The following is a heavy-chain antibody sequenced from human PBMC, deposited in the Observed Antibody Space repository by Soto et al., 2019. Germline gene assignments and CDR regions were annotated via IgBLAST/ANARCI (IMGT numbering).Heavy chain of an antibody. CDR2: INTYNGDT. J-gene: IGHJ6*01. Sequence: QVQLVQSGVEVKKPGASVKVSCKASGYTFTRCGISWVRQAPGQGLEWMGWINTYNGDTNYAQKFQGRVTVTRDTSTSTVYMEVRSLRSDDTAVYYCARDEYGGDSGYAMDVW. CDR1: GYTFTRCG. CDR3: ARDEYGGDSGYAMDV. V-gene: IGHV1-18*01. D-gene: IGHD2-21*02.